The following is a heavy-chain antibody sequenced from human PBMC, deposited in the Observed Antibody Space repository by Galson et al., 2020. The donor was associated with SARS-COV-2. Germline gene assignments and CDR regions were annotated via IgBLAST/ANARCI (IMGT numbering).Heavy chain of an antibody. V-gene: IGHV4-4*07. D-gene: IGHD3-22*01. CDR2: IYTSGST. J-gene: IGHJ3*02. CDR1: GGSISSYY. Sequence: SETLSLTCTVSGGSISSYYWSWIRQPAGKGLEWIGRIYTSGSTNYNPSLKSRVTMSVDTSKNQFSLKLSSVTAADTAVYYCARDAYYYDSSAGGGAFDIWGQVTMVTGSS. CDR3: ARDAYYYDSSAGGGAFDI.